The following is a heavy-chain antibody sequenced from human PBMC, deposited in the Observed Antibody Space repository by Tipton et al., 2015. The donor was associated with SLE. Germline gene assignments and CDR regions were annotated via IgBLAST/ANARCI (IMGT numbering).Heavy chain of an antibody. CDR1: GFTFSSYG. V-gene: IGHV3-72*01. Sequence: SLRLSCAASGFTFSSYGMHWVRQAPGKGLEWVGRTRNKANSYTTEYAASVKGRFTISRDDSKSIAYLQMNSLKTEDTAVYYCTRDMNSDYDWFDPWGQGTLVTVSS. CDR2: TRNKANSYTT. CDR3: TRDMNSDYDWFDP. J-gene: IGHJ5*02. D-gene: IGHD4-17*01.